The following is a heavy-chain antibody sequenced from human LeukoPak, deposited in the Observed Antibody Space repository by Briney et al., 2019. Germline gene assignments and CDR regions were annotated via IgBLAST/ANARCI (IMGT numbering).Heavy chain of an antibody. J-gene: IGHJ4*02. D-gene: IGHD6-19*01. Sequence: PSETLSLTCTVSGGSISSYYWSWIRQPAGKGLEWIGRIYTSGSTNYNPSLKSRVTISVDKSKNQFSLKLSSVTAADTAVYYCARGEAVAARGYYFDYWGQGTLVTVPS. CDR2: IYTSGST. CDR3: ARGEAVAARGYYFDY. CDR1: GGSISSYY. V-gene: IGHV4-4*07.